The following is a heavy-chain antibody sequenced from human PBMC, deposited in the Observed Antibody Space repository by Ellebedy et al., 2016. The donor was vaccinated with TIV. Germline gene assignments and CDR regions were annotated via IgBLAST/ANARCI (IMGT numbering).Heavy chain of an antibody. CDR1: GFTFSSYD. Sequence: GESLKISCAASGFTFSSYDMHWVRQATGKGLEWVSAIGVAGDTYYPVSVKGRFTISRENAKSSLFLQMNSLTSGDTAVYPCARRGQSGTYDYWGQGTLVTVSS. V-gene: IGHV3-13*01. CDR2: IGVAGDT. J-gene: IGHJ4*02. CDR3: ARRGQSGTYDY. D-gene: IGHD1-26*01.